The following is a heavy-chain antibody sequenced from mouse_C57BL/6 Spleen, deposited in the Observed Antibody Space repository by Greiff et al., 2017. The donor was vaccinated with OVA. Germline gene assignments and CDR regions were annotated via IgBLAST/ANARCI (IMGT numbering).Heavy chain of an antibody. Sequence: VQLQQPGAELVKPGASVKMSCKASGYTFTSYWITWVKQRPGQGLEWIGDIYPGSGSTNYNEKFKSKATLTVDTSSSTAYMQLSSLTSEDSAVYYCARTGRDYYGSSPWGQGTTLTVSS. D-gene: IGHD1-1*01. CDR2: IYPGSGST. CDR1: GYTFTSYW. V-gene: IGHV1-55*01. CDR3: ARTGRDYYGSSP. J-gene: IGHJ2*01.